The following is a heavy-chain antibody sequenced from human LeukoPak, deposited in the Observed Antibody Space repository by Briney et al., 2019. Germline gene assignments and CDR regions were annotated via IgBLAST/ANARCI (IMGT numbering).Heavy chain of an antibody. V-gene: IGHV3-7*03. CDR1: GFTFSSYW. CDR3: ARHASGRGYCSSTSCYGGRLWVRYFQH. CDR2: IKQDGSEK. J-gene: IGHJ1*01. Sequence: GGSLRLSCAASGFTFSSYWMSWVRQAPGKGLEWVANIKQDGSEKYYVDSVKGRFTISRDNAKNSLYLQMNSLRAEDTAVYYCARHASGRGYCSSTSCYGGRLWVRYFQHWGQGTLVTVSS. D-gene: IGHD2-2*01.